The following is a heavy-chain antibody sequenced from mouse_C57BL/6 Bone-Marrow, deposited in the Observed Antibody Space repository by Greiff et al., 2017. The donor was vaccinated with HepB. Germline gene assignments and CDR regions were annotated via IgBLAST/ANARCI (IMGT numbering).Heavy chain of an antibody. CDR1: GYTFTSYW. CDR3: ARLMTTVVAHWYFDV. Sequence: VQLQQPGAELVMPGASVKLSCKASGYTFTSYWMHWVKQRPGQGLEWIGEIDPSDSYTNYNQKFKGKSTLTVDKSSSTAYMQLSSLTSEDSAVYYCARLMTTVVAHWYFDVWGTGTTVTVAS. D-gene: IGHD1-1*01. V-gene: IGHV1-69*01. CDR2: IDPSDSYT. J-gene: IGHJ1*03.